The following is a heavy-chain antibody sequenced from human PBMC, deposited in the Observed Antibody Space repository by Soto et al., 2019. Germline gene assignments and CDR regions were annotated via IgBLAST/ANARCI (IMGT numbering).Heavy chain of an antibody. Sequence: WRCINQNPGKGLEWIGELYHSGSINHNPSLKSRVTMSLDKSKNQFSLKMTSVTAADTAVYYSASKCRALLAHAF. V-gene: IGHV4-4*02. CDR3: ASKCRALLAHAF. J-gene: IGHJ3*01. D-gene: IGHD3-10*01. CDR2: LYHSGSI.